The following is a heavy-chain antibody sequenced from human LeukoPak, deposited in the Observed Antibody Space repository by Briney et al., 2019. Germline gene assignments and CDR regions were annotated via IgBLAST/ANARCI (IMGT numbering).Heavy chain of an antibody. Sequence: GGSLRLSCAASGFTFSSYDMHWVRQAPGKGLERVTVISYDGSNKYYGGSVKGRFTISRDNSKNTLYLKMNSLRAEDTAVYYCAKEGSNGDFDYWGQGTLVTVSS. CDR1: GFTFSSYD. CDR3: AKEGSNGDFDY. V-gene: IGHV3-30*18. D-gene: IGHD1-26*01. J-gene: IGHJ4*02. CDR2: ISYDGSNK.